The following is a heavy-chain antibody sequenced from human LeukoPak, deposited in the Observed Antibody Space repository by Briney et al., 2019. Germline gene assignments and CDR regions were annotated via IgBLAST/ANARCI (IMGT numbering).Heavy chain of an antibody. CDR3: AREVSFQSPEFDP. Sequence: PSQTLSLTCTVSGGSISSGGYYWSWIRQHPGKGLEWIGYIYYSGSTYYNPSLKSRVTISVDTSKNQFSLKLSSVTAADTAVYYCAREVSFQSPEFDPWGQGTLVTVSS. V-gene: IGHV4-31*03. J-gene: IGHJ5*02. CDR1: GGSISSGGYY. D-gene: IGHD1-14*01. CDR2: IYYSGST.